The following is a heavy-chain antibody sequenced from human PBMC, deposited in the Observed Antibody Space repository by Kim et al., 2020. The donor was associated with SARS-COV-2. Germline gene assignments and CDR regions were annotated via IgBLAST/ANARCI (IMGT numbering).Heavy chain of an antibody. V-gene: IGHV3-49*04. CDR1: GFTFGDYY. Sequence: GSLRLSCTASGFTFGDYYMSWVRQAPGKGLEWVGVIRGKTYGGSTEYAATVKGRFTMSRDDSKSIVYLQMNSLKTEDTAVYYCIRYVVADFRALLDWGQ. CDR3: IRYVVADFRALLD. D-gene: IGHD2-15*01. CDR2: IRGKTYGGST. J-gene: IGHJ1*01.